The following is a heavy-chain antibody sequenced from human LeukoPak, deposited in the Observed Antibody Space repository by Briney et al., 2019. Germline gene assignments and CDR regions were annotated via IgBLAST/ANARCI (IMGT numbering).Heavy chain of an antibody. Sequence: HPGGSLRLSCAASGFTFSSYSMNWVRHAPGKGLEWVSYISGSSSTIYNADSVKGRFTISRDNAKNSLYLQMNSLRAEDTAVYYCTWHYYDSSGYGLFDYWGQGTLVTFSS. J-gene: IGHJ4*02. CDR1: GFTFSSYS. CDR2: ISGSSSTI. V-gene: IGHV3-48*01. D-gene: IGHD3-22*01. CDR3: TWHYYDSSGYGLFDY.